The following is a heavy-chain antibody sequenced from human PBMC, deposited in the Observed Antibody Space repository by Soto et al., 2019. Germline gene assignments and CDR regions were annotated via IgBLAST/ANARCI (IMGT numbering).Heavy chain of an antibody. J-gene: IGHJ4*02. CDR3: ARGQVVAAQH. V-gene: IGHV4-59*12. D-gene: IGHD2-15*01. CDR1: GGSISSYY. CDR2: IFYSGST. Sequence: SETLPLTCTVSGGSISSYYWSWIRQPPGKGLEWIGYIFYSGSTNYNPSLKSRVTISVDTSKNQFSLKLSSVTAADTAVYYCARGQVVAAQHWGQGTLVTVSS.